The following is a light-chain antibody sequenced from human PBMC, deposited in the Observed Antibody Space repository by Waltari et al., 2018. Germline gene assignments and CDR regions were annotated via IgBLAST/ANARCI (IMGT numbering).Light chain of an antibody. CDR1: QAISNY. CDR3: QQFHNL. Sequence: DIQLTQSPSSLSTSVGDRVTITCQASQAISNYLRWNQQKPEKAPRLLLYDASNLETGVPSRFSGSGSVTDFTVTISSLQPENLATYSCQQFHNLVGGGTKVQI. V-gene: IGKV1-33*01. CDR2: DAS. J-gene: IGKJ4*01.